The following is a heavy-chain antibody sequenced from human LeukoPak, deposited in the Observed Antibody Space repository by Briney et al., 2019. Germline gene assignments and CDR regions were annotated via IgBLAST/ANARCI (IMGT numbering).Heavy chain of an antibody. CDR3: ARDHSWGSGFDY. J-gene: IGHJ4*02. D-gene: IGHD7-27*01. Sequence: GASVKVSCKASAYTFTSYYMHLVRQAPGQGLEWMGIINPSGGSTSYAQKFQGRVTMTRDTSTSTVYMELSSLRSEDTAVYYCARDHSWGSGFDYWGQGTLVTVSS. CDR2: INPSGGST. V-gene: IGHV1-46*01. CDR1: AYTFTSYY.